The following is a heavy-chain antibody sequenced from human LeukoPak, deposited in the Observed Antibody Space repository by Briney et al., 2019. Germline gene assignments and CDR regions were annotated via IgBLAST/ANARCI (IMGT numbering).Heavy chain of an antibody. D-gene: IGHD6-19*01. Sequence: GGSLRLSCAASGFTFSSHSMSWVRQAPGKGLEWVSSISSSSIYIYYEDSVEGRFTISRDNAKRSVFLQMNSLRTEDTAAYYCVRDQNGRYSSGWVDYWGQGTLVTVSS. CDR2: ISSSSIYI. V-gene: IGHV3-21*01. J-gene: IGHJ4*02. CDR3: VRDQNGRYSSGWVDY. CDR1: GFTFSSHS.